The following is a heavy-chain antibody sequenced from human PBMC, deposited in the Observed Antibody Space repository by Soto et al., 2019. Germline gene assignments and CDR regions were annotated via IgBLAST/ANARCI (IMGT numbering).Heavy chain of an antibody. CDR1: GYTFTSYY. CDR3: ARDKPVAGTVGAFDI. D-gene: IGHD6-19*01. CDR2: INPSGGST. Sequence: ASVKVSCKASGYTFTSYYMHWVRQAPGQGLEWMGIINPSGGSTSYAQKLQGRVTMTADESTTTAYMELRSLTSDDTAVYYCARDKPVAGTVGAFDILGQGTRVTVSS. J-gene: IGHJ3*02. V-gene: IGHV1-46*01.